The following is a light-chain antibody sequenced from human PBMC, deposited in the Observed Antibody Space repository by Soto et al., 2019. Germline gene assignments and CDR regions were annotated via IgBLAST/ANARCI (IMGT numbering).Light chain of an antibody. J-gene: IGKJ4*01. V-gene: IGKV3D-15*01. CDR1: QNINRY. Sequence: EIVLTQSPATLSLSPGGRATLSCRASQNINRYLAWYHQKPGQPPRLLIYDASTRATGIPARFSGSGSGTEFTLTISSLQSEDFAVYYCQQYNNWPLTFGGGTKVDIK. CDR2: DAS. CDR3: QQYNNWPLT.